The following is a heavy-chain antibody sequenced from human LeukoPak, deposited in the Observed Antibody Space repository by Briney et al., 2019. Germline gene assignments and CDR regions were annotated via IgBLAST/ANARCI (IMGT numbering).Heavy chain of an antibody. J-gene: IGHJ4*02. D-gene: IGHD3-22*01. CDR1: GYTFTSYD. CDR3: ARGGSSYNDEHEEFDY. V-gene: IGHV1-8*01. Sequence: ASVKVSCKASGYTFTSYDINWVRQATGQGLEWMGWMNPNSGNTGDAQKFQGRVTMTRNTSISTAYMELSSLRSEDTAVYYCARGGSSYNDEHEEFDYWGQGTVVTVSS. CDR2: MNPNSGNT.